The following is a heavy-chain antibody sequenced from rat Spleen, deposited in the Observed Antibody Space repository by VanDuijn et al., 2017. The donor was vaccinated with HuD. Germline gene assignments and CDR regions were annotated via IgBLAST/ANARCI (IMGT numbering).Heavy chain of an antibody. D-gene: IGHD3-1*01. V-gene: IGHV5-17*01. J-gene: IGHJ4*01. Sequence: EVQLVESGGGLVQPGRSLKLSCAASGFTFSDYAMAWVRQAPKKGLEWVATIIYDGSSTYYRDSVKGRFTISRDNAKSTLYLQMDSLRSEDTATYYCARRTPHWVMDAWGQGASVTVSS. CDR2: IIYDGSST. CDR3: ARRTPHWVMDA. CDR1: GFTFSDYA.